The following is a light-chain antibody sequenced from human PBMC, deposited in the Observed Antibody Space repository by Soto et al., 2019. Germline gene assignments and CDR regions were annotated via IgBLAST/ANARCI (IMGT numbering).Light chain of an antibody. Sequence: QSVLTQPASVSGSPGQSITISCTGTSSDVGRYNSVSWYQQHPGKAPKLMIYDVTSRPSGVSNRFSGSKSGNTASLTISGLQAEDEADYFCSSYTGSTTLGVFGGGTKLTVL. CDR2: DVT. J-gene: IGLJ2*01. CDR1: SSDVGRYNS. CDR3: SSYTGSTTLGV. V-gene: IGLV2-14*01.